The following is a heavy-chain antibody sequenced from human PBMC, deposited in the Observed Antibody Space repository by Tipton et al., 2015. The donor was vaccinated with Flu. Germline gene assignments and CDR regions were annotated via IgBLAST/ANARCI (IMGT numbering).Heavy chain of an antibody. CDR3: AKGPLAYYGSGTYYDY. D-gene: IGHD3-10*01. Sequence: SGFTFSSDAMSWVRQAPGQGLEWVSFITASGGGTYYPDSVRGRFTISRDNSKNTLYLQMNSLRAEDTAVYYCAKGPLAYYGSGTYYDYWGQGTLVTVSS. CDR2: ITASGGGT. J-gene: IGHJ4*02. V-gene: IGHV3-23*01. CDR1: GFTFSSDA.